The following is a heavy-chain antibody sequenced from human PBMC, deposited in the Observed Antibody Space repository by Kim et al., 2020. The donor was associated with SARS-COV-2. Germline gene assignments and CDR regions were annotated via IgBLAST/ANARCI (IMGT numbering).Heavy chain of an antibody. Sequence: GGSLRLSCAASGFTFSSYAMHWVRQAPGKGLQYVSSINSNGGNTYYANSVKGRFTISRDNSKNTLYLQMGSLRAEDMAVYYCARVGSSSVNYYMDVWGKGTTVTVSS. CDR3: ARVGSSSVNYYMDV. V-gene: IGHV3-64*01. CDR2: INSNGGNT. CDR1: GFTFSSYA. J-gene: IGHJ6*03. D-gene: IGHD2-2*01.